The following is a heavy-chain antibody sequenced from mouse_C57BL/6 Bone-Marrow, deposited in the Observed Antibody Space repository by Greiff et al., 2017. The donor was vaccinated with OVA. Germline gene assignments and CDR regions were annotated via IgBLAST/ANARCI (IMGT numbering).Heavy chain of an antibody. CDR3: VRDGYGPY. CDR2: IDPSDSYT. D-gene: IGHD1-1*02. Sequence: QVQLQQPGAELVRPGTSVKLSCKASGYTFTSYWMHWVKQRPGQGLEWIGVIDPSDSYTNYNQKFKGKATLTVDTSSSTAYMQLSSLTSEDSAVYYCVRDGYGPYWGQGTLVTVSA. V-gene: IGHV1-59*01. J-gene: IGHJ3*01. CDR1: GYTFTSYW.